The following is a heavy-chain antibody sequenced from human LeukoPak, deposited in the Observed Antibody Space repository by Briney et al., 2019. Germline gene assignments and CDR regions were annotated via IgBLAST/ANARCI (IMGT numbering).Heavy chain of an antibody. CDR3: ARDAIGYCSSTSCYGDY. CDR1: GFTVSSTY. CDR2: ISSSSSYI. V-gene: IGHV3-21*01. D-gene: IGHD2-2*01. Sequence: GGSLRLSCAASGFTVSSTYMNWVRQAPGKGLEWVSSISSSSSYIYYADSVKGRFTIFRDNAKNSLYLQMNSLRAEDTAVYYCARDAIGYCSSTSCYGDYWGQGTLVTVSS. J-gene: IGHJ4*02.